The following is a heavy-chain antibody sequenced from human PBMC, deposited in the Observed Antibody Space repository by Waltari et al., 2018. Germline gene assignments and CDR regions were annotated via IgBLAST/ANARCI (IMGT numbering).Heavy chain of an antibody. D-gene: IGHD4-17*01. CDR3: TRERWVPDH. Sequence: EVEVVESGGGVVKPGGSLRLSCVASGFAFSDYTMDWVRQAPGKGLGWVSSVSSRSTFIYYADSVDGRFTISRDNAKNSVYLEMNSLRAEDTAIYYCTRERWVPDHWGQGTLVTVSS. CDR1: GFAFSDYT. V-gene: IGHV3-21*02. CDR2: VSSRSTFI. J-gene: IGHJ4*02.